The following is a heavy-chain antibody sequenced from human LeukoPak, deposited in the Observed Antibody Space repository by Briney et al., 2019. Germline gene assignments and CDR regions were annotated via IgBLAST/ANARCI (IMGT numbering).Heavy chain of an antibody. CDR3: ARHAYFNSGSYWDY. J-gene: IGHJ4*02. Sequence: PSETLSLTCTVSGGSISSYYWSWIRQPPGKGREWIGYIYYSGSTNYNPSLKSRVTISVDTSKNQFSLKLSSVTAADTAVYYCARHAYFNSGSYWDYWGQGTLVTVSS. CDR2: IYYSGST. CDR1: GGSISSYY. D-gene: IGHD1-26*01. V-gene: IGHV4-59*08.